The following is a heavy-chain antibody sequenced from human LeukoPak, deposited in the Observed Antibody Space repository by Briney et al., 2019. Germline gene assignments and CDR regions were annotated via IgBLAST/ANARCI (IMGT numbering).Heavy chain of an antibody. D-gene: IGHD2-2*01. CDR2: ISGSGGST. V-gene: IGHV3-23*01. CDR1: GFTFSSYA. J-gene: IGHJ4*02. CDR3: AKVPRGWVYYFDY. Sequence: GGSLRLSSAASGFTFSSYAMSWVRQAPGKGLEWASAISGSGGSTYYADSVKGRFTISRDNSKNTLYLQMNSLRAEDTAVYYCAKVPRGWVYYFDYWGQGTLVTVSS.